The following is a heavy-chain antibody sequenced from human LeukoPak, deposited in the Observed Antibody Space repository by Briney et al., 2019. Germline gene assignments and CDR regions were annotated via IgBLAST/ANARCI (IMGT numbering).Heavy chain of an antibody. D-gene: IGHD6-6*01. CDR1: GGSISSSSYY. CDR2: IYYSGST. Sequence: SETLSLTCTVSGGSISSSSYYWGWIRQPPGKGLEWIGSIYYSGSTYYNPSLKSRVTISVDTSKNQFSLKLSSVTAADTAVYYCASLLSSIAARDDYWGQGTLVTVSS. J-gene: IGHJ4*02. CDR3: ASLLSSIAARDDY. V-gene: IGHV4-39*07.